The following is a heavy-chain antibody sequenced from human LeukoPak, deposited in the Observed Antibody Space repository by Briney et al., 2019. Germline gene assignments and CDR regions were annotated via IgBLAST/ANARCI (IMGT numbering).Heavy chain of an antibody. CDR1: GFTISSYA. CDR3: AKSLLGSTSCYYH. V-gene: IGHV3-23*01. J-gene: IGHJ4*02. Sequence: GGSLRLSCAASGFTISSYAMSWVRQAPGKGLEWVSVISGSGGSAYYADSVKGRFTISRDNPKNTLYLQMNSLRAEDTAVYYCAKSLLGSTSCYYHWGQGTLVTVSS. D-gene: IGHD2-2*01. CDR2: ISGSGGSA.